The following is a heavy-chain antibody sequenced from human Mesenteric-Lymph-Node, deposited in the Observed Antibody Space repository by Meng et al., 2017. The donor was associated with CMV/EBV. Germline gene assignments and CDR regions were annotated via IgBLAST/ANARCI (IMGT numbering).Heavy chain of an antibody. J-gene: IGHJ4*02. Sequence: FSNYGISWVQQAPGQGLEWMGWISTYDGNTNYAQKLQGRVTMTTDTSTSTAYMELRSLRADDTAIYYCARTDGLITIFGVVNHYFDCWGQGTLVTVSS. CDR3: ARTDGLITIFGVVNHYFDC. CDR2: ISTYDGNT. CDR1: FSNYG. D-gene: IGHD3-3*01. V-gene: IGHV1-18*04.